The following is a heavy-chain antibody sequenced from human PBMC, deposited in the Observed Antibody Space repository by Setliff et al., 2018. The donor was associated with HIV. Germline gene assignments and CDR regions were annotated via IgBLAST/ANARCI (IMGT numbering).Heavy chain of an antibody. CDR2: IYSTGST. D-gene: IGHD3-9*01. CDR3: TRDTGYILSGYRPHWYFDL. Sequence: SSETLSLTCTFSGDSISSGNYYWSWIRQPAGKGLEWIGRIYSTGSTNYNPSLKSRVTISSDTSKNLLSLKLTTVTAADATVYYCTRDTGYILSGYRPHWYFDLWGRGTLVTVS. CDR1: GDSISSGNYY. V-gene: IGHV4-61*02. J-gene: IGHJ2*01.